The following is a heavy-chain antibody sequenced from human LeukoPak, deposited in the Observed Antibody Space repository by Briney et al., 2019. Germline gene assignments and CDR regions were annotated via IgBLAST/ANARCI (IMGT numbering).Heavy chain of an antibody. V-gene: IGHV4-59*01. J-gene: IGHJ4*02. Sequence: SETLSLTCTVSGDSISSYSWTWIRQPPGKGLEWIGFISYSGSTRYNASFESRVTISIDTSNNQFSMKLTSVTAADTARYYCARVGRGVHTWGSYSFDQWGQGALVTVSS. D-gene: IGHD3-16*01. CDR2: ISYSGST. CDR3: ARVGRGVHTWGSYSFDQ. CDR1: GDSISSYS.